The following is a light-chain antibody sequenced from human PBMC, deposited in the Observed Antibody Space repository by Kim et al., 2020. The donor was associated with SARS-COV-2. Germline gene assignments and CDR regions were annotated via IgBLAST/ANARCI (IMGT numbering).Light chain of an antibody. Sequence: LSPGESATRTCRSSQSVGSSFAWYQQKPGQAPRLLIYDAFSRATGIPARFSGSGSGTDFTLTISSLEPEDFAFYYCQQRGNWPLTFGQGTKVDIK. CDR2: DAF. CDR1: QSVGSS. J-gene: IGKJ1*01. CDR3: QQRGNWPLT. V-gene: IGKV3-11*01.